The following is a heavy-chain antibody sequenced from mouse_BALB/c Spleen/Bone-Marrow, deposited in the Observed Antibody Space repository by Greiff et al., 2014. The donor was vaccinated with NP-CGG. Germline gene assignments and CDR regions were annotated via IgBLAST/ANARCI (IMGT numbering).Heavy chain of an antibody. Sequence: VQLQQSGAELVRPGASVKLSCKALGYTFTDYETHWVKQTPVHGLEWIGTIHPGSGGAAYNQKFKGKATLTADKSSSTAYMELSSLTSDDSAVYYCTREGLRGPGFSYWSQGTLVTVPA. CDR3: TREGLRGPGFSY. D-gene: IGHD2-4*01. V-gene: IGHV1-15*01. CDR1: GYTFTDYE. CDR2: IHPGSGGA. J-gene: IGHJ3*01.